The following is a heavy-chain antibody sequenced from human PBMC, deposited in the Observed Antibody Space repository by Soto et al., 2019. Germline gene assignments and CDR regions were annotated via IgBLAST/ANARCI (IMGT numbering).Heavy chain of an antibody. CDR2: IYATGTT. CDR3: VRGGTKTLRDWFDP. J-gene: IGHJ5*02. V-gene: IGHV4-4*07. D-gene: IGHD1-1*01. Sequence: SETLSLTCTVSGASISGFYLSWIRKSAGKGLEWIGRIYATGTTDYNPSLKSRVMMSVDTSKEQFSLKLRSVTAADTAVYYCVRGGTKTLRDWFDPWGQGISVTVSS. CDR1: GASISGFY.